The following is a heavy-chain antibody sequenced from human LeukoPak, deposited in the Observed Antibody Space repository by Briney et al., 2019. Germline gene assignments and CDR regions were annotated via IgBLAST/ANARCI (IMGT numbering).Heavy chain of an antibody. CDR3: ARDYCSSTSCYIPPNYGMDV. CDR1: GFTFSSYS. D-gene: IGHD2-2*02. J-gene: IGHJ6*02. V-gene: IGHV3-21*01. CDR2: ISSSSSYI. Sequence: GGSLRPSCAASGFTFSSYSMNWVRQAPGKGLEWVSSISSSSSYIYYADSVKGRFTISRDNAKNSLYLQMNSLRAEDTAVYYCARDYCSSTSCYIPPNYGMDVWGQGTTVTVSS.